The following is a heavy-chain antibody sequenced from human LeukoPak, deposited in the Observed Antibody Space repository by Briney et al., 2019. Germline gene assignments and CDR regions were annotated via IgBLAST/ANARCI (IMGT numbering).Heavy chain of an antibody. Sequence: HPGGSLRLSCAASGFTFSSYAMHWVRQAPGKGLEWVAVISYDGSNKYYADSVKGRFTISRDNSKNTLYLQMNSLRAEDTAVYYCARSPYSSGWYGVGYWGQGTLVTVSS. CDR3: ARSPYSSGWYGVGY. CDR2: ISYDGSNK. V-gene: IGHV3-30-3*01. J-gene: IGHJ4*02. CDR1: GFTFSSYA. D-gene: IGHD6-19*01.